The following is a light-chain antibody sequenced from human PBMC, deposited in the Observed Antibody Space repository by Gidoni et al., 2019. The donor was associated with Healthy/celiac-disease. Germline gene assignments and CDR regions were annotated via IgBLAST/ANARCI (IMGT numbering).Light chain of an antibody. Sequence: SYVLTQPPSVSVAPGKTARITCGGNNMGSKSVHWYQQKPGQAPVLVIYYDSDRPSGIPERFSGSNSGNPAPLTISRVEAGDEADYYCQVWDSSSDHVVFGGGTKLPVL. CDR3: QVWDSSSDHVV. J-gene: IGLJ2*01. CDR1: NMGSKS. CDR2: YDS. V-gene: IGLV3-21*04.